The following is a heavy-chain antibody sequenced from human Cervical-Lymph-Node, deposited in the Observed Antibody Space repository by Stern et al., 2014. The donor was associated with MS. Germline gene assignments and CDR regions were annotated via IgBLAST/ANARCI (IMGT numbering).Heavy chain of an antibody. V-gene: IGHV1-3*01. CDR3: ARWPDYGDYFDD. D-gene: IGHD4-17*01. CDR2: ITVGNGNT. J-gene: IGHJ4*02. Sequence: VQLAQPVAEVNKPGASVKVSCKSSVYTFTSYAMHWVRPGPGQRLEWMGCITVGNGNTKYSQKFQGRVTMTRYTSASTAYMELSSLRSEDAVVYYCARWPDYGDYFDDWGQGTLVTVSS. CDR1: VYTFTSYA.